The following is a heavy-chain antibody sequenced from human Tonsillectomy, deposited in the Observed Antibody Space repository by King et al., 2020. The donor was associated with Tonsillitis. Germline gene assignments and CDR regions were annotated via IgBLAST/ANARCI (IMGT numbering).Heavy chain of an antibody. J-gene: IGHJ4*02. Sequence: EVQLVESGGGLVQPGESLRLSCAASGFTFSSYAMSWVRQPPGKGLELFSGISNIDDITYYTDSVKGRFTISRDISKNTLYLLMTSLRAEDTAVYYCAKRFGANSGAFDYWGQGTLVSVSS. CDR3: AKRFGANSGAFDY. D-gene: IGHD4/OR15-4a*01. CDR1: GFTFSSYA. V-gene: IGHV3-23*04. CDR2: ISNIDDIT.